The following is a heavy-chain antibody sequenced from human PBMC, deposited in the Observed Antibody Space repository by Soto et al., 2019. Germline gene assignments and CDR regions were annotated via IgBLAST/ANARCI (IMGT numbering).Heavy chain of an antibody. Sequence: GSLRLSCAASGFTFSSYAMSWVRQAPGKGLEWVSAISGSGGSTYYADSVKGRFTISRDNSKNTLYLQMNSLRAEDTAVYYCAKVTISLQYGSGSYYDSDYWGQGTLVTVSS. V-gene: IGHV3-23*01. CDR2: ISGSGGST. D-gene: IGHD3-10*01. J-gene: IGHJ4*02. CDR1: GFTFSSYA. CDR3: AKVTISLQYGSGSYYDSDY.